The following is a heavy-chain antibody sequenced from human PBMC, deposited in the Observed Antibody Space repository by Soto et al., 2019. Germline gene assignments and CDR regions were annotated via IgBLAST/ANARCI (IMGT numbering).Heavy chain of an antibody. D-gene: IGHD3-22*01. Sequence: SETLSLTCAVSGGSISSSNWWSWVRQPPGKGLEWIGEIYHSGSTNYNPSLKSRVTISVNKSKNQFSLKLSSVTAADTAVYYCARGGADYYDSSGYRDAFDIWGQGTMVTVSS. CDR2: IYHSGST. CDR3: ARGGADYYDSSGYRDAFDI. V-gene: IGHV4-4*02. CDR1: GGSISSSNW. J-gene: IGHJ3*02.